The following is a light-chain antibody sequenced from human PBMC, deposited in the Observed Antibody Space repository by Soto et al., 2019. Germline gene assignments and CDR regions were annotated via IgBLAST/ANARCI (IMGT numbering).Light chain of an antibody. J-gene: IGLJ1*01. CDR2: EVS. Sequence: QSVLTQPASVSGSPGQSITISCTGTSSDFGSYNLVSWYQQHPGKAPKLMIYEVSKRPSGVSNRFSGSKSGSTASLTISGLQAEDEADYYCCSYAGSSTFLVFGTGTKVTVL. V-gene: IGLV2-23*02. CDR1: SSDFGSYNL. CDR3: CSYAGSSTFLV.